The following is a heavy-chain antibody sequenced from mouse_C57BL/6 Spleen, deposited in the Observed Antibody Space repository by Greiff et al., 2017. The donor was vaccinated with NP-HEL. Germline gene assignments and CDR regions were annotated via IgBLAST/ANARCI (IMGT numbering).Heavy chain of an antibody. J-gene: IGHJ4*01. CDR2: IYPGDGDT. Sequence: VQLQQSGAELVKPGASVKISCKASGYAFSSYWMNWVKQRPGKGLEWIGQIYPGDGDTNYNGKFKGKATLTADKSSSTAYMQLSSLTSEDSAVYFCARWGRIYYDYDDAMDYWGQGTSVTVSS. CDR1: GYAFSSYW. D-gene: IGHD2-4*01. V-gene: IGHV1-80*01. CDR3: ARWGRIYYDYDDAMDY.